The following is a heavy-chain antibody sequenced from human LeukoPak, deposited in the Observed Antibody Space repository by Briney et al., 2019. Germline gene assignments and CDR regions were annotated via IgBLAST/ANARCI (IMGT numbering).Heavy chain of an antibody. D-gene: IGHD3-16*01. CDR1: GFTFSDYS. CDR2: ISKNSGSI. J-gene: IGHJ4*02. Sequence: PGGSLRLSCVPSGFTFSDYSMDWVRQAPGGGLEWISYISKNSGSIDYADSVRGRFTVSRDNAKNSLHLQMDSLRVEDTAIYYCARGRNAGGVAYWGQGVLVTVSS. V-gene: IGHV3-48*04. CDR3: ARGRNAGGVAY.